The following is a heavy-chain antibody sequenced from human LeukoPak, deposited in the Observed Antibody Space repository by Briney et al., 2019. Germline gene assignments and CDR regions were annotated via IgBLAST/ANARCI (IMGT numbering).Heavy chain of an antibody. J-gene: IGHJ4*02. V-gene: IGHV1-2*02. D-gene: IGHD7-27*01. CDR1: EYTLTDYY. CDR3: ARAKANWGSGDY. Sequence: ASVKVSCKASEYTLTDYYVHWVRQAPGQGLEWMGWINPNTGGANYAQKFQGRVTMTRDTSISTGYLDLSGLRSDDTAVYYCARAKANWGSGDYWGQGTLVTVSS. CDR2: INPNTGGA.